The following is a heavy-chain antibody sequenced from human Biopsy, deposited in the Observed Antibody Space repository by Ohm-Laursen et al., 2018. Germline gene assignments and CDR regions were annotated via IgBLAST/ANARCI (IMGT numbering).Heavy chain of an antibody. J-gene: IGHJ4*02. Sequence: SETLSLTCTVSGGSISSDYWSWIRQSPGKGLEWIGHISCTGYTSYNASLKSRVTISVDTSRNHFSLRLSSLTAADTAVYYCARGSNDSGGLYFPRWGQGTLLTVSS. CDR2: ISCTGYT. CDR1: GGSISSDY. D-gene: IGHD4-23*01. CDR3: ARGSNDSGGLYFPR. V-gene: IGHV4-59*01.